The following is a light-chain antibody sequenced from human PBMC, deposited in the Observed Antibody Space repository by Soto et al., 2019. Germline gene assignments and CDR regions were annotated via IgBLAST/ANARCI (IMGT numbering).Light chain of an antibody. CDR1: QSVSSY. CDR2: DAY. J-gene: IGKJ5*01. V-gene: IGKV3-11*01. CDR3: QQRNMWPIT. Sequence: EIVLTQSPATLSFAPVERATLSCRASQSVSSYLAWYQQKPGQAPRLLIYDAYNRATGIPPRFSGSGSGTDFTLTISSLEPEDSAVYYCQQRNMWPITFGQGTRLEIK.